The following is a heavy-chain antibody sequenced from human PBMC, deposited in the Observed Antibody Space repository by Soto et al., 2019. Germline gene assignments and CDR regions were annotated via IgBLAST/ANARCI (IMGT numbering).Heavy chain of an antibody. CDR1: GGSISSSSYY. D-gene: IGHD3-10*01. V-gene: IGHV4-39*01. CDR2: IYYSGST. Sequence: SETLSLTCTVSGGSISSSSYYWGWIRQPPGKGLEWIGSIYYSGSTYYNPTLKSRVTISVDTSKNQFSLKLSSVTAADTAVYYCATHEVYGSGSYYYYGMDVWGQGTTVTVSS. J-gene: IGHJ6*02. CDR3: ATHEVYGSGSYYYYGMDV.